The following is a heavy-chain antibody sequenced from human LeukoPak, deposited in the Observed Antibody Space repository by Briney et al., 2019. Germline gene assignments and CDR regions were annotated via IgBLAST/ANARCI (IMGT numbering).Heavy chain of an antibody. CDR3: ARDGRGRSSTSTFDY. CDR1: GGTFSSYA. D-gene: IGHD2-2*01. V-gene: IGHV1-18*01. Sequence: ASVKVSCKASGGTFSSYAISWVRQAPGQGLEWMGWISAYNGNTNYAQKLQGRVTMTTDTSTSTAYMELRSLRSDDTAVYYCARDGRGRSSTSTFDYWGQGTLVTVSS. CDR2: ISAYNGNT. J-gene: IGHJ4*02.